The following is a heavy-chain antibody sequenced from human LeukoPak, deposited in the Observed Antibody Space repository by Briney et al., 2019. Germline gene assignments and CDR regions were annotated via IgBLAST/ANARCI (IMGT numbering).Heavy chain of an antibody. D-gene: IGHD6-19*01. J-gene: IGHJ5*02. CDR1: GFTFSSYA. CDR3: ARPAVAGVNWFDP. CDR2: ISGSGGST. Sequence: GGSLRLSCAASGFTFSSYAMSWVRQAPGKGLEWVSAISGSGGSTYYADSVKGRFTISRDNAKNSLYLQMNSLRAEDTAVYYCARPAVAGVNWFDPWGQGTLVTVSS. V-gene: IGHV3-23*01.